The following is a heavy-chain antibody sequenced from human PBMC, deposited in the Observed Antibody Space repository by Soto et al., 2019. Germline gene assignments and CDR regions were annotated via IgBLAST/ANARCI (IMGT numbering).Heavy chain of an antibody. D-gene: IGHD3-9*01. V-gene: IGHV4-34*01. Sequence: SETLSLTCAVYGGSFSGYDWSWIRQPPGKGLEWIGEINHSGSTNYNPSLKSRVTISVDTSKNQFSLKLSSVTAADTAVYYCARGPNYDILTGYYYYYFDYWGQGTLVTVSS. CDR1: GGSFSGYD. J-gene: IGHJ4*02. CDR3: ARGPNYDILTGYYYYYFDY. CDR2: INHSGST.